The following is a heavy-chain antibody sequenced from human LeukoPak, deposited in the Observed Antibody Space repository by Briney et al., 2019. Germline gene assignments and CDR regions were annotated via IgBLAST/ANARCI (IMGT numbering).Heavy chain of an antibody. D-gene: IGHD3-22*01. V-gene: IGHV3-23*01. CDR1: GFTFSSYA. J-gene: IGHJ4*02. CDR3: AKAQSYYYDTSGYYCYFDY. Sequence: GGSLRLSCAASGFTFSSYAMSWVRQAPGKGLEWVSGISGSGGATYHADSVEGRFTISRDNAKNTLHLQMNSLRAEDTAIYYCAKAQSYYYDTSGYYCYFDYWGQGTLVTVSS. CDR2: ISGSGGAT.